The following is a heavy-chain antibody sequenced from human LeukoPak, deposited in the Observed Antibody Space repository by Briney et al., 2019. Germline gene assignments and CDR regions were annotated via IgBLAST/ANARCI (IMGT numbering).Heavy chain of an antibody. CDR1: GGSISSSSYY. V-gene: IGHV4-39*01. CDR2: IYYSGST. CDR3: ARHFTGIHGYDYVWGSYRPTSDAFDI. J-gene: IGHJ3*02. Sequence: SETLSLTCTVSGGSISSSSYYWGWIRQPPGKGLEWIGSIYYSGSTYYNPSLKSRVTISVDTSKNQFSLKLRSVTAADTAVYYCARHFTGIHGYDYVWGSYRPTSDAFDIWGQGTMVTVSS. D-gene: IGHD3-16*02.